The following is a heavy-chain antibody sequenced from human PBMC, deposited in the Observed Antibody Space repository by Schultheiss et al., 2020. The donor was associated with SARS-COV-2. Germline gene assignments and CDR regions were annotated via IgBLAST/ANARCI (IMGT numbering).Heavy chain of an antibody. D-gene: IGHD5-12*01. CDR3: ARGATQHDAFDI. Sequence: SETLSLTCTVSGGSISSGGYYWSWIRQPPGKGLEWIGYINYSGSTYYNPSLKSRVTISVDRSKNQFSLKLSSVTAADTAVYYCARGATQHDAFDIWGQGTMVTVAS. V-gene: IGHV4-30-2*01. J-gene: IGHJ3*02. CDR2: INYSGST. CDR1: GGSISSGGYY.